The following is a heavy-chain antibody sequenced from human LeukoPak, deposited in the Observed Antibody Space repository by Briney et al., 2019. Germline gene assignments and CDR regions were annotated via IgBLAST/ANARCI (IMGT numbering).Heavy chain of an antibody. CDR3: AAESSREAHGMDV. V-gene: IGHV1-58*01. CDR2: IVVGSGNT. D-gene: IGHD1-26*01. Sequence: SVKVSCKASGFTFTSSAVQWMRQARGQRLEWIGWIVVGSGNTNYAQKFQERVTVTRDMSTSTAYMELSSLRFEDTAVYYCAAESSREAHGMDVWGQGTTVTVSS. J-gene: IGHJ6*02. CDR1: GFTFTSSA.